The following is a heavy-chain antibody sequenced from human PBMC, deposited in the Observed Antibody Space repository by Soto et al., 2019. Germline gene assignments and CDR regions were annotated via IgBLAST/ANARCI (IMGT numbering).Heavy chain of an antibody. J-gene: IGHJ4*02. CDR1: GYTFRNHG. CDR2: ISPYSGET. Sequence: QVQLVQSGPEVKKPGASVKVSCKASGYTFRNHGITWVRQAPGQGLEWVGWISPYSGETNYVQKFQDRVTVTTDTFTSTVYMERRGLRSDDTVLFYCARATRGDSCTADTCYSDFSGQGTLVTVSS. CDR3: ARATRGDSCTADTCYSDF. V-gene: IGHV1-18*01. D-gene: IGHD2-8*02.